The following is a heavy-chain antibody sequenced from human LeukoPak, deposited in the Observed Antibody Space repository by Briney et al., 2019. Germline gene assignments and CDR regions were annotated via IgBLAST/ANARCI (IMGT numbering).Heavy chain of an antibody. CDR1: GYTFTSYY. CDR2: INPSGGST. V-gene: IGHV1-46*01. CDR3: ARDIGGRWLRSSPDY. Sequence: GASVKVSCKASGYTFTSYYMHWVRQAPGQGLEWMGIINPSGGSTSYAQKFQGRVTMTRDTSTSTVYMELSSLRSEDTAVYYCARDIGGRWLRSSPDYWGQGTLVTVSS. J-gene: IGHJ4*02. D-gene: IGHD5-24*01.